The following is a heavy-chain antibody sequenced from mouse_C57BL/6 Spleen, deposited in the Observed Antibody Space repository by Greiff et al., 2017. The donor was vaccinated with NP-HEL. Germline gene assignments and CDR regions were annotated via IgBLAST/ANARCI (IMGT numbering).Heavy chain of an antibody. CDR3: ARDYYGSSLWFGY. CDR2: INPSSGYT. D-gene: IGHD1-1*01. CDR1: GYTFTSYW. Sequence: QVQLQQSGAELAKPGASVTLSCKASGYTFTSYWMHWVKQRPGQGLEWIGYINPSSGYTKYNQKFKDKATLTADKSSSTAYMQLSSLTYEDSAVYYCARDYYGSSLWFGYWGQGTLVAVSA. V-gene: IGHV1-7*01. J-gene: IGHJ3*01.